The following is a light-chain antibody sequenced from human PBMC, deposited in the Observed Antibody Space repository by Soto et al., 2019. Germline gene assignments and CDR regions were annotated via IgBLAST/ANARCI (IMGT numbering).Light chain of an antibody. V-gene: IGKV3-15*01. CDR2: GAS. Sequence: EIVMTQSPATLSVSPGERATLSCRASQSVSSNLAWYQQKPGQAPRLLIYGASTRATGIPARFGGSGSGTEFTLPIISLQSEDFAVYYCQQYNNWRPQTFGQGAKVEIK. CDR3: QQYNNWRPQT. J-gene: IGKJ1*01. CDR1: QSVSSN.